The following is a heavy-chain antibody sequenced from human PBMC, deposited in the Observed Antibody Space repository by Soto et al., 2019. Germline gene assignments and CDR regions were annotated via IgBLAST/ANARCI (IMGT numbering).Heavy chain of an antibody. CDR2: IYHSGGT. D-gene: IGHD5-12*01. Sequence: LSLTCSVSAGSISSDGFYWNWIRQPPGRGLEWIGYIYHSGGTYSSPSLRSRVTISVDTSKNQFTLKLSSVTAADTAVYFCARDRGGYGVFDYWGQGTLVTVSS. J-gene: IGHJ4*02. V-gene: IGHV4-31*03. CDR1: AGSISSDGFY. CDR3: ARDRGGYGVFDY.